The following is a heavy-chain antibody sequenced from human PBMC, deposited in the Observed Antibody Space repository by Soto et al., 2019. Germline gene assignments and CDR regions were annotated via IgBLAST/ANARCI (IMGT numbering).Heavy chain of an antibody. CDR2: ISSSSGYI. J-gene: IGHJ4*02. CDR3: ARIRNSYGSQSYLIDY. Sequence: GGSLRLSCAASGFSFSSYSMNWVRQALGKGLEWVSSISSSSGYIYYADSLQGRLTISRDNAKNSLFLQMNSLRAEDTAVYYCARIRNSYGSQSYLIDYWGQGTLVTVSS. D-gene: IGHD3-10*01. V-gene: IGHV3-21*01. CDR1: GFSFSSYS.